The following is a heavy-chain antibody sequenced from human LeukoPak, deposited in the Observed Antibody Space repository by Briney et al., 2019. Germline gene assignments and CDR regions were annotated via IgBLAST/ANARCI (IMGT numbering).Heavy chain of an antibody. CDR3: ARAKRYYYDSSGYYGHFDP. CDR2: IYYSGST. Sequence: SETLSLTCTVSGGSISSYYWSWIRQPPGKGLEWIGYIYYSGSTNYNPSLKSRVTISVGTSKNQFSLKLSSVTAADTAVYYCARAKRYYYDSSGYYGHFDPWGQGTLVTVSS. CDR1: GGSISSYY. D-gene: IGHD3-22*01. V-gene: IGHV4-59*01. J-gene: IGHJ5*02.